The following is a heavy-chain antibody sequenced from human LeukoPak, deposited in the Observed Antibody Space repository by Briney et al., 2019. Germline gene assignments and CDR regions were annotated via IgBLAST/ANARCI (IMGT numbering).Heavy chain of an antibody. CDR2: THYSGNT. J-gene: IGHJ3*01. D-gene: IGHD1-26*01. V-gene: IGHV4-59*08. CDR1: DYSISSYY. Sequence: PSETLSLTCRVSDYSISSYYWNWIRQPPGKPLEWIGYTHYSGNTNYNPSLKSRVTTLVDMSKNQFSLKLSSVTAADTAVYYCARWGGTLNAFDVWGQGTLVTVSS. CDR3: ARWGGTLNAFDV.